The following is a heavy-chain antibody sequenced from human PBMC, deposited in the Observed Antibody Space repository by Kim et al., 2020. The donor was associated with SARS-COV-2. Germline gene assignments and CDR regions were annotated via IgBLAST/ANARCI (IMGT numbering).Heavy chain of an antibody. CDR3: ASSSSIAARPFDY. D-gene: IGHD6-6*01. J-gene: IGHJ4*02. V-gene: IGHV4-34*01. Sequence: YNPSLKSRVTISVDTSKNQFSLKLSSVTAADTAVYYCASSSSIAARPFDYWGQGTLVTVSS.